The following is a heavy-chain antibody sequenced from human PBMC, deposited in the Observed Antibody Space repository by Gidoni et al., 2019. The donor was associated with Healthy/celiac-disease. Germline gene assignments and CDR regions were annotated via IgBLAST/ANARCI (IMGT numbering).Heavy chain of an antibody. Sequence: QVQLQESGPGLVKPSQTLSLTCTVSGGSLRSGGYYWSWIRQHPGKGLEWIGYIYYSGSTYYNPSLKSRVTISVDTSKNQFSLKLSSVTAADTAVYYWARRLGRTIVGGGYYYGMDVWGQGTTVTVSS. CDR2: IYYSGST. J-gene: IGHJ6*02. D-gene: IGHD3-22*01. CDR3: ARRLGRTIVGGGYYYGMDV. V-gene: IGHV4-31*03. CDR1: GGSLRSGGYY.